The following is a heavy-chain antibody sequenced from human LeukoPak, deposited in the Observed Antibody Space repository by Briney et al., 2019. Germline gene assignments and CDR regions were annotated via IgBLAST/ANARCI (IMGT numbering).Heavy chain of an antibody. CDR3: ASFRIGDYCYYYYMDV. CDR1: GGSISSGSYY. CDR2: IYTSGST. Sequence: PSQTLSLTCTVSGGSISSGSYYWSWIRQPAGKGLEWIGRIYTSGSTNYNPSLKSRVTISVDTSKNQFSLKLSSVTAADTAVYYCASFRIGDYCYYYYMDVWGKGTTVTVSS. V-gene: IGHV4-61*02. J-gene: IGHJ6*03. D-gene: IGHD2-21*01.